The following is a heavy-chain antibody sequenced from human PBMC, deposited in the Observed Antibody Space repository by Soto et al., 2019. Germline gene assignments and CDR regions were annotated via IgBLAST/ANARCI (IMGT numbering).Heavy chain of an antibody. CDR3: ARDLRRYSGSYTPDY. D-gene: IGHD1-26*01. V-gene: IGHV3-30*19. J-gene: IGHJ4*02. CDR2: ISYDGSNK. Sequence: QVQLVESGGGVVQPGRSLRLSCAASGFTFSTYGMHWVRQAPGKGLEWVAVISYDGSNKYYADSVKGRFTISRDNSKNTVYLQMNSLIAEDTAVYYCARDLRRYSGSYTPDYWGQGTLVTVSS. CDR1: GFTFSTYG.